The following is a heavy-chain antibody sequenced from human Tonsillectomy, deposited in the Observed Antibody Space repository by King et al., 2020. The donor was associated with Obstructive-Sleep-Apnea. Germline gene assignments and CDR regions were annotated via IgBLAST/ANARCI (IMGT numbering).Heavy chain of an antibody. CDR2: IFSNDEK. Sequence: VTLKESGPVLVKPTETLTLTCTVSGFSLSTARMGVSWIRQPPGKALEWLAHIFSNDEKSYRTSLKSRLTISKDTSKSQVVLTMTNMDPVDTATYYCARSKNTAMVSYYGMDVWGQGTTVTVSS. CDR3: ARSKNTAMVSYYGMDV. V-gene: IGHV2-26*01. D-gene: IGHD5-18*01. J-gene: IGHJ6*02. CDR1: GFSLSTARMG.